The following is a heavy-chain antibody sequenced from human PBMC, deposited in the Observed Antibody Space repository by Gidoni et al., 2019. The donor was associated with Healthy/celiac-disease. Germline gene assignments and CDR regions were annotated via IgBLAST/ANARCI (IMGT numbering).Heavy chain of an antibody. CDR2: IIPIFGTA. Sequence: QVQLVQSGAEVKKPGSSVTVSCKASGGTFSSYAISWVRQAPGQGLEWMGGIIPIFGTANYAQKFQGRVTITADESTSTAYMELSSLRSEDTAVYYCARVCSSKDYYYYYGMDVWGQGTTVTVSS. CDR1: GGTFSSYA. V-gene: IGHV1-69*01. J-gene: IGHJ6*02. CDR3: ARVCSSKDYYYYYGMDV. D-gene: IGHD2-2*01.